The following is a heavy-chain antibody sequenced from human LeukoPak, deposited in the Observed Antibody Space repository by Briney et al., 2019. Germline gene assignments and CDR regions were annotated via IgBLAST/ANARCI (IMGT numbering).Heavy chain of an antibody. D-gene: IGHD3-16*01. CDR1: GYIFTNYW. V-gene: IGHV5-51*01. Sequence: GESLKISCMASGYIFTNYWIGWVRQMPGKGLEWMGIIYPGDSDTRYSPSFQGQVTISADKSISTAYLQWSSLKASDTAMYYRARQRFFDNWGQGTMVTVSP. CDR3: ARQRFFDN. J-gene: IGHJ3*02. CDR2: IYPGDSDT.